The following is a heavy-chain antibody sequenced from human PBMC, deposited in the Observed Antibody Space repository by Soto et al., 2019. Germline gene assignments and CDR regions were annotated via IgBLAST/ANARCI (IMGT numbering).Heavy chain of an antibody. J-gene: IGHJ6*02. CDR1: GFTFSSYG. CDR3: AKDLNYYGSGTYPGMDV. V-gene: IGHV3-30*18. CDR2: ISYDGSNK. Sequence: QVQLVESGGGVVQPGRSLRLSCAASGFTFSSYGMHWVRQAPGKGLEWVAVISYDGSNKYYADSVKGRFTISRDNSKNTLYLQMNSLRAEDTAVYYCAKDLNYYGSGTYPGMDVWGQVTTVTVSS. D-gene: IGHD3-10*01.